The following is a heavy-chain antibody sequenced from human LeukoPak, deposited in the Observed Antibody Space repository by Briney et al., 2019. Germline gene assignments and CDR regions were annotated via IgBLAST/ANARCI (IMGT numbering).Heavy chain of an antibody. J-gene: IGHJ4*02. CDR3: ARVRWSGYYIDTVYYFDY. CDR2: IYYSGST. Sequence: SETLSLTRTVSGGSISSGDYYWSWIRQPPGEGLEWIGYIYYSGSTYYNPSLKSRVTISVDTSKNQFSLKLSSVTAADTAVYYCARVRWSGYYIDTVYYFDYWGQGTLVTVSS. V-gene: IGHV4-30-4*08. D-gene: IGHD3-3*01. CDR1: GGSISSGDYY.